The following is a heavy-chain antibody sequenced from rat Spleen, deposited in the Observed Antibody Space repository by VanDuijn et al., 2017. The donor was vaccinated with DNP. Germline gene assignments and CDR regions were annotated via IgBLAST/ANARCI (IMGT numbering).Heavy chain of an antibody. CDR2: ITHNGGIT. V-gene: IGHV5-31*01. CDR1: GFTFNNYW. CDR3: TTASTEGFAY. Sequence: EVQLVESGGGLVQPGRSLKLSCIASGFTFNNYWMTWIRQAPGKGLEWIASITHNGGITFYPDSVKGRFTVSRDDAKSTLYLQMNSLRSEDTATYYCTTASTEGFAYWGQGTLVTVSS. J-gene: IGHJ3*01. D-gene: IGHD1-11*01.